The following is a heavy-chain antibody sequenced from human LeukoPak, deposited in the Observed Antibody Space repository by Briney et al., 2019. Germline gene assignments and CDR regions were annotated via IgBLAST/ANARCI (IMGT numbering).Heavy chain of an antibody. Sequence: GGSLRLSCAVSGFTFSNYWMSWVRQAPGKGLEWVANIKQDGSEKYYVDSVKGRFTISRDNAKNSLYLQMNSLRAEDTAVYYCARNYGDAARFDYWGQGTLVTVSS. J-gene: IGHJ4*02. CDR1: GFTFSNYW. D-gene: IGHD4-17*01. CDR3: ARNYGDAARFDY. V-gene: IGHV3-7*01. CDR2: IKQDGSEK.